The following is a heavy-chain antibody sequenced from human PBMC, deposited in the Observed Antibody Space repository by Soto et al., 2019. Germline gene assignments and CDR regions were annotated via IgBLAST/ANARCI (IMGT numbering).Heavy chain of an antibody. Sequence: SETLSLTCAVYGGSLSGDYWSWIRQPPGKGLEWIGEINHSGSTNYNPSLKSRVTISVDTSKNQFSLKLSSVTAADTAVYYCASMVRGATTDEYYYYMDVWGKGTTVTVSS. CDR3: ASMVRGATTDEYYYYMDV. J-gene: IGHJ6*03. D-gene: IGHD3-10*01. CDR1: GGSLSGDY. V-gene: IGHV4-34*01. CDR2: INHSGST.